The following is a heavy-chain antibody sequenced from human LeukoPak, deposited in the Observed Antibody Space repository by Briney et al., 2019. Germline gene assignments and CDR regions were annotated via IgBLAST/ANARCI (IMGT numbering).Heavy chain of an antibody. CDR1: GFTFSSYA. D-gene: IGHD3-22*01. V-gene: IGHV3-33*06. CDR3: AKGRGSGYYLYYFDY. Sequence: GGSLRLSCAASGFTFSSYAMSWVRQAPGKGLEWVAVIWYDGSNKYYADSVKGRFTISRDNSKNTLYLQMNSLRAEDTAVYYCAKGRGSGYYLYYFDYWGQGTLVTVSS. CDR2: IWYDGSNK. J-gene: IGHJ4*02.